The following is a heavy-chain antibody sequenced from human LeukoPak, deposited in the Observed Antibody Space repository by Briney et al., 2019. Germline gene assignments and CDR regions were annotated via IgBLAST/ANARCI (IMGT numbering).Heavy chain of an antibody. CDR2: INHSGST. Sequence: SETLSLTCAVYGGSFSGYYWSWIRQPPGRGLEWIGEINHSGSTNYNPSLKSRVTMSLDTSKNQFSLKLSSVTAADTAVYYCARGYPPDYWGQGTLVTVSS. J-gene: IGHJ4*02. V-gene: IGHV4-34*01. CDR1: GGSFSGYY. CDR3: ARGYPPDY.